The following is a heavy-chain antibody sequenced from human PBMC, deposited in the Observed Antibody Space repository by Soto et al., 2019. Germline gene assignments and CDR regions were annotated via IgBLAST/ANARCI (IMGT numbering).Heavy chain of an antibody. Sequence: ASVKVSCKASGYTFTSYVINWVRQATGQGLEWMGWMNPNSGNTGYAQKFQGRVTMTRNTSISTAYMELSSLRSEDTAVHYCVARGLYCSSTSCYAGWFDPWGQGTLVTVSS. CDR3: VARGLYCSSTSCYAGWFDP. J-gene: IGHJ5*02. CDR1: GYTFTSYV. CDR2: MNPNSGNT. V-gene: IGHV1-8*01. D-gene: IGHD2-2*01.